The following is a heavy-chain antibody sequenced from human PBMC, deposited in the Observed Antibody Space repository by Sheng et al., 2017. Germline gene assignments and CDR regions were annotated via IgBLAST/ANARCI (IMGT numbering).Heavy chain of an antibody. J-gene: IGHJ5*02. V-gene: IGHV1-69*08. Sequence: QVQLVQSGAEVKKPGSSVKVSCKASGGTFSSYTISWVRQAPGQGLEWMGRIIPILGIANYAQKFQGRVTITADKSTSTAYMELSSLRSEDTAVYYCARDALEVTTYNWFDPWGQGTLVTVSS. D-gene: IGHD4-4*01. CDR1: GGTFSSYT. CDR2: IIPILGIA. CDR3: ARDALEVTTYNWFDP.